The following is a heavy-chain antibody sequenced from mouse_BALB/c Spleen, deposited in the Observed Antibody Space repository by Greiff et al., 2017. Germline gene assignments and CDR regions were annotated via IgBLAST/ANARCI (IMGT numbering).Heavy chain of an antibody. Sequence: QVQLKQSGAELAKPGASVKMSCKASGYTFTSYWMHWVKQRPGQGLEWIGYINPSTGYTEYNQKFKDKATLTADKSSSTAYMQLSSLTSEDSAVYYCATLVYFDYWGQGTTLTVSS. V-gene: IGHV1-7*01. D-gene: IGHD1-2*01. J-gene: IGHJ2*01. CDR1: GYTFTSYW. CDR2: INPSTGYT. CDR3: ATLVYFDY.